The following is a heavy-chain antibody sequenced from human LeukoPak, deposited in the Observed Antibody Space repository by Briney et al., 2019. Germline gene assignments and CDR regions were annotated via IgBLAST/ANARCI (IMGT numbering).Heavy chain of an antibody. CDR3: ARCRNFVSDFYFDV. Sequence: SQTLSLTCAVYGVSFRGYYWSWIRQSPEKGLEWIGEISHEGDSIYNPSLKSRLTLSVDMSKNQFSLNLRSVTAADTAVYYCARCRNFVSDFYFDVWGKGTTVIVSS. J-gene: IGHJ6*03. D-gene: IGHD1-7*01. V-gene: IGHV4-34*01. CDR1: GVSFRGYY. CDR2: ISHEGDS.